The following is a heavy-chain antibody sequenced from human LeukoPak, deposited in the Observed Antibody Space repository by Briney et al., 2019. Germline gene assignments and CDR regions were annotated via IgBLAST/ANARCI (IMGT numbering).Heavy chain of an antibody. V-gene: IGHV3-74*03. J-gene: IGHJ5*02. D-gene: IGHD4/OR15-4a*01. CDR1: GFTLSAYW. CDR2: SKYDGTTT. Sequence: GGSLRLSCTASGFTLSAYWMSWVRQAAGKGLVWVARSKYDGTTTTYADSVKGRFTISRDNPKNTLYLQMNSLRADDTAVYYCAKSDYFDPWGQGTVVTVSS. CDR3: AKSDYFDP.